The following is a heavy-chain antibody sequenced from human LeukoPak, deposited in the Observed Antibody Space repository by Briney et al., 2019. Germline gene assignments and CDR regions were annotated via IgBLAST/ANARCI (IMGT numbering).Heavy chain of an antibody. V-gene: IGHV3-48*04. CDR2: ISSSSSTI. J-gene: IGHJ4*02. CDR3: ARVRSGTWNGYEY. CDR1: GFTFSSNA. D-gene: IGHD3-3*01. Sequence: PGGSLRLSCAASGFTFSSNAMHWVRQAPGKGLEWVSYISSSSSTIYYADSVKGRFTISRDNAKNTLYLQMDSLRAEDSAVYYCARVRSGTWNGYEYWGQGTLVTVSS.